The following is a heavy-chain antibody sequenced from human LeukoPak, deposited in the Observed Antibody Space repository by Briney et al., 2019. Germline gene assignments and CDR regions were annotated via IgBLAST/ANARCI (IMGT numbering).Heavy chain of an antibody. CDR1: GFTFSSYW. CDR3: ARDYSYGLDQ. V-gene: IGHV3-74*01. CDR2: INGDGSST. D-gene: IGHD5-18*01. Sequence: PGGSLRLSCAASGFTFSSYWMHWVRQAPGKGLVWVSHINGDGSSTTYADSVKGRFTISRDNAKKTLYLQMNGLRAEDTAVYYCARDYSYGLDQWGQGTLVTVSS. J-gene: IGHJ4*02.